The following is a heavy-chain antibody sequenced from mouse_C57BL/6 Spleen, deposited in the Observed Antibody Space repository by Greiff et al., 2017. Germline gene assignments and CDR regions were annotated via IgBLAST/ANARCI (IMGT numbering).Heavy chain of an antibody. CDR3: ARARDAYFDY. CDR2: IYPGDGDT. V-gene: IGHV1-80*01. J-gene: IGHJ2*01. CDR1: GYAFSSYW. Sequence: QVQLKESGAELVKPGASVKISCKASGYAFSSYWLNWVKQRPGKGLEWIGQIYPGDGDTNYNGKFKGKATLTADKSSSTAYMQLSSLTSEDSAVYFCARARDAYFDYWGQGTTLTVSS. D-gene: IGHD3-3*01.